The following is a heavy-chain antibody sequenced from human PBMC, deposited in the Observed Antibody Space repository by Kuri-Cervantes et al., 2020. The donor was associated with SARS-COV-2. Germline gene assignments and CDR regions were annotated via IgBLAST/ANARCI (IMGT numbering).Heavy chain of an antibody. J-gene: IGHJ6*02. Sequence: ASVKVSCKASGYTFTGYYVHWVRQAPGQGLEWMGWINPNSGGTNYALKFQGRVTMTRDTSISTAYMELSRLRSDDTAVYYCATESYYGSGSYYYHYYGMDVWGQGTTVTVSS. D-gene: IGHD3-10*01. CDR2: INPNSGGT. CDR3: ATESYYGSGSYYYHYYGMDV. V-gene: IGHV1-2*02. CDR1: GYTFTGYY.